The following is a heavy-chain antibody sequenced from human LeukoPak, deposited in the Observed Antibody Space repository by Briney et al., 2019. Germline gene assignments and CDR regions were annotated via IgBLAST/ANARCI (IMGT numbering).Heavy chain of an antibody. CDR1: GFTFSGFW. V-gene: IGHV3-7*03. Sequence: PGGSLRLSCAVSGFTFSGFWMSWSRQAPGKGLEWVASINSDGSEGYYADVVKGRFTISRDNAKNSLYLQINSLRAEDTAVYYCAKNTWKSSDSGRGRMDVWGQGTTVTVSS. D-gene: IGHD3-10*01. CDR2: INSDGSEG. J-gene: IGHJ6*02. CDR3: AKNTWKSSDSGRGRMDV.